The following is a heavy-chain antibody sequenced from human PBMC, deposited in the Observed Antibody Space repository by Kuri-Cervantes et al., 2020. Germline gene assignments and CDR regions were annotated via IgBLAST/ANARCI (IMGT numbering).Heavy chain of an antibody. D-gene: IGHD3-3*01. CDR3: ARDLNDFWSRYSPDAFDI. J-gene: IGHJ3*02. CDR1: GFTFSSYS. V-gene: IGHV3-21*06. Sequence: GCMRPSWAASGFTFSSYSMNWVRQAPGKGMEWVSSIRSSSSYISDADSVKGRFTIPRDNAKNSLYLQMNSLRAEDTAVYYCARDLNDFWSRYSPDAFDIWGQGTMVTVSS. CDR2: IRSSSSYI.